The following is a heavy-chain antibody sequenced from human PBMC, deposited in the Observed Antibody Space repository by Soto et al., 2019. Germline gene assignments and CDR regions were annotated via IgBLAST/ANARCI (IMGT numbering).Heavy chain of an antibody. CDR3: AKGKVATIKYYGMDV. D-gene: IGHD5-12*01. Sequence: EVELVESGGGLVQPGRSLTLACAASGFMFEDYAMHWVRQVPGKGLEWVSGISWNRGDIAYVDSVKGRFTISRDNAKKSLTLQMNSLRPEDTALYYCAKGKVATIKYYGMDVWCQGTTVIVSS. J-gene: IGHJ6*02. V-gene: IGHV3-9*01. CDR2: ISWNRGDI. CDR1: GFMFEDYA.